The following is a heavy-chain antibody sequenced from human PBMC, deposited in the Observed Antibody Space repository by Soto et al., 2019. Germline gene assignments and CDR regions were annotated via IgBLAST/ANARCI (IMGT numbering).Heavy chain of an antibody. CDR2: IYPGDSDI. J-gene: IGHJ4*02. CDR1: GYIFTNYW. CDR3: ARRTRTNWTLDY. V-gene: IGHV5-51*03. Sequence: EVRLVQSGAEMKKPGESVKISCNASGYIFTNYWIGWVRQMPGKGLEWMGIIYPGDSDIRYSPSFEGQVTISADKSITTAYLQWSSLKASVTALYFRARRTRTNWTLDYWGQGTQATVSS. D-gene: IGHD1-7*01.